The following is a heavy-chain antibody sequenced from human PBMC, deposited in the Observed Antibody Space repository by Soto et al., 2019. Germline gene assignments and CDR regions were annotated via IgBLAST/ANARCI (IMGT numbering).Heavy chain of an antibody. Sequence: ASVKVSCKASGYTFTGYYMHWVRQAPGQGLEWMGWINPNSGGTNYAQKFQGRVTMTRDTSISTAYMELSRLRSDDTAVYYCARVSELELLSAFDIWGQGTMVTRLL. V-gene: IGHV1-2*02. CDR2: INPNSGGT. CDR1: GYTFTGYY. D-gene: IGHD1-7*01. J-gene: IGHJ3*02. CDR3: ARVSELELLSAFDI.